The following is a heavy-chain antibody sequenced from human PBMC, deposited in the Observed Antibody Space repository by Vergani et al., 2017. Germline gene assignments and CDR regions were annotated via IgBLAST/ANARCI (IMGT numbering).Heavy chain of an antibody. Sequence: EVQLVESGGGLVQPGGSLRLSCAASGFTVSSNYMSWVRQAPGKGLEWVSVIYSGGSTYSADSVKGRFTISRDNSKNTLDLQMNSLRAEDTAVYYCAKEAYDFWSGGYWYFDLWGRGTLVTVSS. J-gene: IGHJ2*01. CDR3: AKEAYDFWSGGYWYFDL. CDR1: GFTVSSNY. V-gene: IGHV3-66*01. CDR2: IYSGGST. D-gene: IGHD3-3*01.